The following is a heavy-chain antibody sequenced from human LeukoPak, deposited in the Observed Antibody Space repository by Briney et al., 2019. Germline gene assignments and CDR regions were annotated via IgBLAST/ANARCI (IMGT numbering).Heavy chain of an antibody. J-gene: IGHJ6*02. D-gene: IGHD3-9*01. V-gene: IGHV3-30*02. CDR2: IRYDGSNK. CDR1: GFTFSSYG. Sequence: GGSLRLSCAASGFTFSSYGMHWARQAPGKGLEWVAFIRYDGSNKYYADSVKGRFTISRDNSKNTLYLQMNSLRAEDTAVYYCANGRSYYDILTGHTFDYYGMDVWGQGTTVTVSS. CDR3: ANGRSYYDILTGHTFDYYGMDV.